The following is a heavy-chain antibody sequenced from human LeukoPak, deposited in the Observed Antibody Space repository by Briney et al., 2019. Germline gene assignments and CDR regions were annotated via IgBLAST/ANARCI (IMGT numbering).Heavy chain of an antibody. V-gene: IGHV4-34*01. CDR2: INHSGST. CDR1: GGSFSGYY. J-gene: IGHJ5*02. Sequence: PSETLSLTCAVYGGSFSGYYWSWIRQPPGKGLEWIGEINHSGSTNYNPSLKSRVTISVDTPKNQFSLKLSSVTAADTAVYYCARWGRITIFGVVIKTYNWFDPWGQGTLVTVSS. CDR3: ARWGRITIFGVVIKTYNWFDP. D-gene: IGHD3-3*01.